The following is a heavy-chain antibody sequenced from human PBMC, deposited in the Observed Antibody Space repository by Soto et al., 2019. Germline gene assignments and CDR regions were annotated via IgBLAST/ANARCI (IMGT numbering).Heavy chain of an antibody. CDR3: ARDMGALRYRAQPVPPAFDI. CDR2: ISYDGSNK. J-gene: IGHJ3*02. CDR1: GFTFSSYA. V-gene: IGHV3-30-3*01. D-gene: IGHD1-26*01. Sequence: QVQLVESGGGVVQPGRSLRLSCAASGFTFSSYAMHWVRQAPGKGLEWVAVISYDGSNKYYADSVKGRFTISRDNSKNTLYLQMNSLRAEGTAVYYCARDMGALRYRAQPVPPAFDIWGQGTMVTVSS.